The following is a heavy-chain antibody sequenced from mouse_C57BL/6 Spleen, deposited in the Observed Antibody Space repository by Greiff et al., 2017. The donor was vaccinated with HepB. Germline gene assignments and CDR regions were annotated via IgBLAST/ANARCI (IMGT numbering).Heavy chain of an antibody. J-gene: IGHJ2*01. CDR3: ERGRAKWEGYVCF. V-gene: IGHV1-53*01. D-gene: IGHD3-3*01. CDR2: INPSNGGT. CDR1: GYTFTSYW. Sequence: QVQLQQPGTELVKPGASVKLSCKASGYTFTSYWMHWVKQRPGQGLEWIGNINPSNGGTNYNEKFKSKATLTVDKSSSTAYIQLSSLTSEDSAVYYWERGRAKWEGYVCFWGQGTTLTGSS.